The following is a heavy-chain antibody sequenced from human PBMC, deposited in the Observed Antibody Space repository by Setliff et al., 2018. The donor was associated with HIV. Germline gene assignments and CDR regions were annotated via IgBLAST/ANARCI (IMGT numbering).Heavy chain of an antibody. V-gene: IGHV1-46*01. Sequence: ASVKVSCKASGYTFTNYHMHWVRQAPGQGLEWMGIISPRDGIARFAQNFQDRVAITRDTSASTAYMELRSLRSDDTAVYYCARDPPSSGWYRADYWGRGTLVTVS. D-gene: IGHD6-19*01. J-gene: IGHJ4*02. CDR2: ISPRDGIA. CDR3: ARDPPSSGWYRADY. CDR1: GYTFTNYH.